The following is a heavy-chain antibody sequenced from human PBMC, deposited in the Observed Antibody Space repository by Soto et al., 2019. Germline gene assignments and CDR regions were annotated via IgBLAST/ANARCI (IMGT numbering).Heavy chain of an antibody. Sequence: QVQLQESGPGLVKPSETLSLTCTVSGGSISGYFWTWIRQPPGKGLEWIGYISYSGSTNYNSSLKSRVTMSIDTAKNQLSLRLTSVTAADTAIYYCARDVATTGSVYLDYWGQGALVTVSS. CDR1: GGSISGYF. CDR3: ARDVATTGSVYLDY. J-gene: IGHJ4*02. CDR2: ISYSGST. D-gene: IGHD3-9*01. V-gene: IGHV4-59*01.